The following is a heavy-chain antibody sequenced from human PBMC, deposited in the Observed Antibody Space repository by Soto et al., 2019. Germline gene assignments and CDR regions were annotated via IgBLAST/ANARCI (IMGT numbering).Heavy chain of an antibody. V-gene: IGHV2-5*02. CDR3: AHSRLHHIPNWFDP. J-gene: IGHJ5*02. CDR2: IYWDDDK. CDR1: GFSLSTSGVG. D-gene: IGHD6-25*01. Sequence: QITLKESGPTLVKPTQTLSLTCTFSGFSLSTSGVGVGWIRQPPGKALEWLALIYWDDDKRYSPSLKSRLTITKDTSKNQVVLTMTNMDPVDTATYYCAHSRLHHIPNWFDPWGQGTLVTVSS.